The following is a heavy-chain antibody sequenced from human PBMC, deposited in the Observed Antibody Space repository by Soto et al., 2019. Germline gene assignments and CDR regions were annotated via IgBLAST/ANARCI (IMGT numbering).Heavy chain of an antibody. J-gene: IGHJ4*02. D-gene: IGHD3-3*01. CDR1: GGSISNNAYY. V-gene: IGHV4-30-4*01. CDR3: ARGPSADKVDY. Sequence: QVQLQESGPGLVKPSQTLSLTCTVSGGSISNNAYYWSWIRQTPGKGLEWIGHIYNSGSAYTNPSLESRPIISVATSKNQFSLNLKSVTAADTAVYYCARGPSADKVDYWGQGTLVTVSS. CDR2: IYNSGSA.